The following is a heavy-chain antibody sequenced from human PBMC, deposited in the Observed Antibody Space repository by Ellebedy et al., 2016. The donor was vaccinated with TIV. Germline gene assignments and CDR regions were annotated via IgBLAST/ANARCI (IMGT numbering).Heavy chain of an antibody. J-gene: IGHJ4*02. D-gene: IGHD4-11*01. Sequence: AASVKVSCKASGYTFTGYYMHWVRQAPGQGLEWMGWINPNSGCTNYAQKFQGWVTMTRDTSISTAYMELSRLRSDDTAVYYCARVAAAVAPYSYFDSWGQGTLVTVSS. CDR2: INPNSGCT. CDR3: ARVAAAVAPYSYFDS. CDR1: GYTFTGYY. V-gene: IGHV1-2*04.